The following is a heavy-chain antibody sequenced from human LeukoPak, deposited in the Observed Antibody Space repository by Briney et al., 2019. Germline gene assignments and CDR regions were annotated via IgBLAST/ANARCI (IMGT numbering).Heavy chain of an antibody. Sequence: GGSLRLSCTASGFTFGDYAVSWFRQAPGKGLEWVGFIRSKAYGGTTQYAASVKGRFTISRDDSKSIAYLQMNSLKTEDTAVYYCTRGWGLSANEDFDYWGQGTLVTVSS. V-gene: IGHV3-49*03. CDR1: GFTFGDYA. D-gene: IGHD3-16*01. J-gene: IGHJ4*02. CDR2: IRSKAYGGTT. CDR3: TRGWGLSANEDFDY.